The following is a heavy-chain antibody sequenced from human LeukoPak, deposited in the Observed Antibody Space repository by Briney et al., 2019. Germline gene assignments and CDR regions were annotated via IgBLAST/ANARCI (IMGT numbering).Heavy chain of an antibody. CDR2: ISGSGGST. V-gene: IGHV3-23*01. D-gene: IGHD3-22*01. Sequence: GGSLRLSCAASGFTFSSYAMSWVRQAPGKRLEWVSAISGSGGSTYYADSVKGRFTISRDNSKNTLYLQMNSLRAEDTAVYYCAKDLRGYYYDSSADYWGQGTLVTVSS. J-gene: IGHJ4*02. CDR3: AKDLRGYYYDSSADY. CDR1: GFTFSSYA.